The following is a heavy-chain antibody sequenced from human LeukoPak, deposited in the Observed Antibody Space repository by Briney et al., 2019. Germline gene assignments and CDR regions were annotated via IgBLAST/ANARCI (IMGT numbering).Heavy chain of an antibody. Sequence: PGGSLRLSCAASGFTFSTYEMNWVRQAPGKGLEWVSYISSSGSIIDYADSVKGRFTISRDNAKNSLYLQMNSLRAEDTAVYYCARGGGLAYLFNAFDIWGQGTMVTVSS. J-gene: IGHJ3*02. CDR3: ARGGGLAYLFNAFDI. CDR2: ISSSGSII. V-gene: IGHV3-48*03. CDR1: GFTFSTYE. D-gene: IGHD2/OR15-2a*01.